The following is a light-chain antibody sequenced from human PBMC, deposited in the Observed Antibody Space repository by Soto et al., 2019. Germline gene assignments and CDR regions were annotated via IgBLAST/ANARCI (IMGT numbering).Light chain of an antibody. J-gene: IGKJ1*01. V-gene: IGKV3-20*01. CDR2: GVS. CDR3: HEYENSPQT. Sequence: ELVLTQSPGTLSLSPGERTTLSCRASPIVNSNCLAWYQQRPGQTPRLLIYGVSSRATGMPDRFGGSGSGTDFTLTMSRLEPEDFAVYYCHEYENSPQTFGKGTKVVIK. CDR1: PIVNSNC.